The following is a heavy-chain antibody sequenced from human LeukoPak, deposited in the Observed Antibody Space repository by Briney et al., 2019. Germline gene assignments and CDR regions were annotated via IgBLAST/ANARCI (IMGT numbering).Heavy chain of an antibody. Sequence: GESLKISCKGSGYSFTSYWIGWVRQMPGKGLEWMGIIYPGDSDTRYSPSFQGQVTISADKSISTAYLQWSSLKASDTAMYYCARGYCSGGSCLNWFDPWGQGTLVTVSS. J-gene: IGHJ5*02. V-gene: IGHV5-51*01. CDR2: IYPGDSDT. CDR1: GYSFTSYW. CDR3: ARGYCSGGSCLNWFDP. D-gene: IGHD2-15*01.